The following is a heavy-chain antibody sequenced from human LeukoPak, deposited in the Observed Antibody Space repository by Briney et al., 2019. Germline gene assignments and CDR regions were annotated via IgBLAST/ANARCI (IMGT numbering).Heavy chain of an antibody. Sequence: PGRSLRLSCAASGFTFSSYGMHWVRQAPGKGLEWVAVIWYDGSNKYYADSVKGRFTISRDNSKNTLYLQMNSLRAEDTAVYYCAKDLRSGHYYDSTLDYWGQGTLVTVS. D-gene: IGHD3-22*01. CDR3: AKDLRSGHYYDSTLDY. J-gene: IGHJ4*02. CDR1: GFTFSSYG. V-gene: IGHV3-33*06. CDR2: IWYDGSNK.